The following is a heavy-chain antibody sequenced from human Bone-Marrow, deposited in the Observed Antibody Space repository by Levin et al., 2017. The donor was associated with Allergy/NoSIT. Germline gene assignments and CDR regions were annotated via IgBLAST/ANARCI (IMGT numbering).Heavy chain of an antibody. Sequence: GGSLRLSCAASGFSLSDYYMTWIRQAPGRGLEWVSYISSWGTTIYYADSVKGRFTISRDIAKNSLSLQMNNLRVEDTAMYYCARAHTTGYDYFFDFWGQGTLITVSP. V-gene: IGHV3-11*01. D-gene: IGHD3-9*01. CDR2: ISSWGTTI. J-gene: IGHJ4*02. CDR1: GFSLSDYY. CDR3: ARAHTTGYDYFFDF.